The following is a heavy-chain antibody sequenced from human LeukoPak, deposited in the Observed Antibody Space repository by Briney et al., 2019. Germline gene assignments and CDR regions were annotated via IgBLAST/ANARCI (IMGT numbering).Heavy chain of an antibody. J-gene: IGHJ6*03. CDR3: ARDPYSGNYGDYYYYYMDV. V-gene: IGHV3-21*01. Sequence: GGSLRLSCVASGFTFNTYNMNWVRQAPGKGLEWVSSITSSSSYIYYADSVKGRFTISRDNAKSSLYLQMNSLRDEDTAVYYCARDPYSGNYGDYYYYYMDVWGEGTTVTISS. CDR1: GFTFNTYN. CDR2: ITSSSSYI. D-gene: IGHD1-26*01.